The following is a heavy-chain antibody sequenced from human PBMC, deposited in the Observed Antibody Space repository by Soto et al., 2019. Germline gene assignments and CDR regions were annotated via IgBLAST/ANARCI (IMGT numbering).Heavy chain of an antibody. J-gene: IGHJ4*02. Sequence: GASVKVSCKASGYTFTGYYMHWVRQAPGQGLEWMGWINPNSGGTNYAQKFQGRVTMTRDTSISTAYMELSRLRSDDTAVYYCARIIAARPEGGDYWGQGTLVTVSS. CDR1: GYTFTGYY. CDR3: ARIIAARPEGGDY. V-gene: IGHV1-2*02. D-gene: IGHD6-6*01. CDR2: INPNSGGT.